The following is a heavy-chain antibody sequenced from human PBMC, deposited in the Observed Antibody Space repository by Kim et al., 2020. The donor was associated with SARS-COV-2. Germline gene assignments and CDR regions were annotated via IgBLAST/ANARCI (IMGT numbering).Heavy chain of an antibody. CDR1: GYSFTSYW. CDR2: IYPGDSDT. CDR3: ARHAPTKGGWYYYYGMDV. V-gene: IGHV5-51*01. J-gene: IGHJ6*02. Sequence: GESLKISCKGSGYSFTSYWIGWVRQMPGKGLEWMGIIYPGDSDTRYSPSFQGQVTISADKSISTAYLQWSSLKASDTAMYYCARHAPTKGGWYYYYGMDVWGQGTTVTVSS. D-gene: IGHD5-12*01.